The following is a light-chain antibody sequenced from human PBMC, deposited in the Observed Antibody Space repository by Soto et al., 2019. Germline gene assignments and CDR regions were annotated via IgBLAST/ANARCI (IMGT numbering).Light chain of an antibody. Sequence: EIVLTQSPGTLSLSPGERATLSCRASQSVSSSYLARYQQKPGQAPRLLIYGASSRATGIPDRFRGSGSGTDFTLTISRLEPEDFAVYYCQQYGSSPRTFGQGTKVDIK. CDR3: QQYGSSPRT. V-gene: IGKV3-20*01. CDR1: QSVSSSY. CDR2: GAS. J-gene: IGKJ1*01.